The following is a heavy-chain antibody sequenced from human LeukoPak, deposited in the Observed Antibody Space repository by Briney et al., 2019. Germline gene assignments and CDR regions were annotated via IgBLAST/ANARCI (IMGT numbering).Heavy chain of an antibody. CDR1: GFTFSSYW. J-gene: IGHJ3*02. CDR2: IKQDGSEK. CDR3: ARYIVQDAFDI. Sequence: GGSLRLSCAASGFTFSSYWMSWVRQAPGKGLEWVANIKQDGSEKYYVDSVKGRFTISSDNAKNSLYLQMNSLRAQDTAVYCCARYIVQDAFDIWGQGTMVTVSS. V-gene: IGHV3-7*01. D-gene: IGHD2/OR15-2a*01.